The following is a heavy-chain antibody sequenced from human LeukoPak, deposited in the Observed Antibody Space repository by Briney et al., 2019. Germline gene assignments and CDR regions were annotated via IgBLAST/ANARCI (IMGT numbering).Heavy chain of an antibody. CDR1: SDSISSYY. CDR3: ARAYSPDFWTDPYYFDY. V-gene: IGHV4-4*07. Sequence: SETLSLTCTVSSDSISSYYWSWIRQPAGKGLEWIGRIYTSGSTDYNPSLKSRVTLSVDASKNQFSLKLTSVTAADTAVYYCARAYSPDFWTDPYYFDYWGQGTLVTVSS. CDR2: IYTSGST. J-gene: IGHJ4*02. D-gene: IGHD3/OR15-3a*01.